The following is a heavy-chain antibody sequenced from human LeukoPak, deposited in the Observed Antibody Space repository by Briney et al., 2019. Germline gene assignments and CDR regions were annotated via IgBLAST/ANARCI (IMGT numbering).Heavy chain of an antibody. J-gene: IGHJ4*02. CDR1: GFTLDDYD. V-gene: IGHV3-20*04. CDR3: ARDHLMVRGVIDY. Sequence: PGGSLRLSCAASGFTLDDYDMSWVRQAPGKGLEWVSGINWNGGSTAYADSVKGRFIISRDNAKNSLYLQMNSLRAEDTALYYCARDHLMVRGVIDYWGQGTLVTVSS. D-gene: IGHD3-10*01. CDR2: INWNGGST.